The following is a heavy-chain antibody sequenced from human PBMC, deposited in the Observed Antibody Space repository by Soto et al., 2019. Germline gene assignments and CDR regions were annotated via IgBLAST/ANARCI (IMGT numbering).Heavy chain of an antibody. D-gene: IGHD2-2*02. CDR2: INQDGSEK. CDR3: ARYCSSTSCYTGYYYYGMDV. CDR1: GFTFSNSW. Sequence: GGSLSLSCAVSGFTFSNSWMSWVRQTPGKGLEWVANINQDGSEKYYVDSVKGRFTISRDNAKNSLYLQMNSLRDEDTAVYYCARYCSSTSCYTGYYYYGMDVWGQGTTVTVSS. J-gene: IGHJ6*02. V-gene: IGHV3-7*01.